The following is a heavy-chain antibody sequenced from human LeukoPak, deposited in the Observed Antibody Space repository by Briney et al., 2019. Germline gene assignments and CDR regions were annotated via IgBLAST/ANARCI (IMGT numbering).Heavy chain of an antibody. J-gene: IGHJ4*02. Sequence: GGSLRLSCAASGFTLSSYSMNWVRQAPGKGLEWVSSISSSSSYIYYADSVKGRFTISRDNAKNSLYLQMNSLRAEDTAVYYCARAGGPSHHYDFWSGYYTEFDYWGQGTLVTVSS. CDR3: ARAGGPSHHYDFWSGYYTEFDY. CDR2: ISSSSSYI. V-gene: IGHV3-21*01. CDR1: GFTLSSYS. D-gene: IGHD3-3*01.